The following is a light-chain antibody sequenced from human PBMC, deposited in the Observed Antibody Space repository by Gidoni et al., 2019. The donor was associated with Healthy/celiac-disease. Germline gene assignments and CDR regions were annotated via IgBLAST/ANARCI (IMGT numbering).Light chain of an antibody. CDR2: GAS. V-gene: IGKV3D-15*01. Sequence: DIVMPQPPATLSVSPGRRATLSGRDSQSVSSNLSWYQQKPGQAPRLLLYGASNRAAGIPARFSGSGSGTEFTLTISSLQSEDFAVYYCQQYNNWLTFGGXTKVEIK. CDR3: QQYNNWLT. CDR1: QSVSSN. J-gene: IGKJ4*01.